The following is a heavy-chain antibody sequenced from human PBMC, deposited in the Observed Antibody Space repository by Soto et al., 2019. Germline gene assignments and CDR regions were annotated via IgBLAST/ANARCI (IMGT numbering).Heavy chain of an antibody. CDR3: VRATLSWGHYYFRGLDV. CDR2: IKHDGNEK. V-gene: IGHV3-7*01. CDR1: GFMFGTYW. J-gene: IGHJ6*02. D-gene: IGHD3-22*01. Sequence: HPGGSLRLSCAATGFMFGTYWMSWVRQAPGKGLEWVANIKHDGNEKYYADSVKGRFTVSRDNVKNFLHLQMSSLRGDDTGVYFCVRATLSWGHYYFRGLDVWGQGTTVTSP.